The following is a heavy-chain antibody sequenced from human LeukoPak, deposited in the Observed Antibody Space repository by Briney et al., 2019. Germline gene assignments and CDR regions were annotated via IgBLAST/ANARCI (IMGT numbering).Heavy chain of an antibody. V-gene: IGHV3-21*01. J-gene: IGHJ3*02. D-gene: IGHD3-22*01. CDR2: ISSSSSYI. CDR3: ARFSSGYAFDI. CDR1: GFTFSSYS. Sequence: PGGSLRLSCAASGFTFSSYSMNWVRQAPGKGLEWVSSISSSSSYIYYADSVKGRFTISRDNAKNSLYLQMNSLRAEGTAVYYCARFSSGYAFDIWGQGTMVTVSS.